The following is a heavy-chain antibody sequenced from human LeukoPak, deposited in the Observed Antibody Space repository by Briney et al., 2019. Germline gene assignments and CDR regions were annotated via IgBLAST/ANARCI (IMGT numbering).Heavy chain of an antibody. Sequence: SETLSLTCAVYGGSFSGYYWSWIRQPPGKGLEWIGEINHSGSTNYNPSLKSRVTISVDTSKNQFSLKLSSVTAADTAVYYCARGPRLITMIVVVPAPFDYWGQGTLVTVSS. J-gene: IGHJ4*02. D-gene: IGHD3-22*01. CDR3: ARGPRLITMIVVVPAPFDY. CDR2: INHSGST. V-gene: IGHV4-34*01. CDR1: GGSFSGYY.